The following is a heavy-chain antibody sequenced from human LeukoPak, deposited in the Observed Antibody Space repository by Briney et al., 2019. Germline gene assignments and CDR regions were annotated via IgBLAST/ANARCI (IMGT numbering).Heavy chain of an antibody. CDR1: GFTFSSYA. V-gene: IGHV3-23*01. CDR2: ISGSGGST. Sequence: PGGSLRLSCAASGFTFSSYAMSWVRQSPGKGLEWVSAISGSGGSTYYADSVKGRFTISRDNSKNTLYLQMNSPTPAYTPLYYRAKHPPGYRHPPGYCSHGTLVTVSS. CDR3: AKHPPGYRHPPGY. J-gene: IGHJ4*01. D-gene: IGHD5-18*01.